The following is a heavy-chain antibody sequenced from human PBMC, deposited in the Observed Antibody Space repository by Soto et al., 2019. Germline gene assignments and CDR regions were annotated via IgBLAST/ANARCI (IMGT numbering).Heavy chain of an antibody. V-gene: IGHV4-34*01. D-gene: IGHD4-17*01. CDR1: GGSFSGYY. Sequence: PSETLSLTCAVYGGSFSGYYWSWIRQPPGKGLEWIGEINHSGSTNYNPSLKSRVTISVDTSKNQFSLKLSSVTAADTAVYYCARGSPTTVTNAYFDYWGQGTLVTVSS. CDR2: INHSGST. J-gene: IGHJ4*02. CDR3: ARGSPTTVTNAYFDY.